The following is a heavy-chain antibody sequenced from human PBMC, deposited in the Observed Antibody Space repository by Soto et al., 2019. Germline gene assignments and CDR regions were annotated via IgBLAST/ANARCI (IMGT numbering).Heavy chain of an antibody. CDR3: ASLNYDFWSGYSHYAEYFQH. J-gene: IGHJ1*01. CDR1: GGSIISYY. V-gene: IGHV4-59*01. D-gene: IGHD3-3*01. Sequence: LETLSLTCTVSGGSIISYYWSWIRQPPGKGLEWIGYIYYSGSTNYNPSLKSRVTISVDTSKNQFSLKLSSVTAADTAVYYCASLNYDFWSGYSHYAEYFQHWGQGTLVTVSS. CDR2: IYYSGST.